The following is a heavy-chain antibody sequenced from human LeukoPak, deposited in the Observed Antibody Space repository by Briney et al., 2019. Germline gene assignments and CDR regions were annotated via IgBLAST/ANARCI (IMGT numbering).Heavy chain of an antibody. D-gene: IGHD2-15*01. CDR1: GFTFSSYA. J-gene: IGHJ6*02. CDR2: ISGSGNRT. CDR3: AKNLYCGGGSCYPSALGMDV. Sequence: GGSLRLSCAASGFTFSSYAMSWVRQAPGKGLEWVSSISGSGNRTYYADSMKGRFTISRDNSKNTLFLQMNSLRAEDTAVYYCAKNLYCGGGSCYPSALGMDVWGQGTTVTVSS. V-gene: IGHV3-23*01.